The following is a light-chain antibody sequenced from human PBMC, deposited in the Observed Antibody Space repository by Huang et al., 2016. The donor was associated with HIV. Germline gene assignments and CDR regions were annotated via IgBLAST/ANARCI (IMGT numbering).Light chain of an antibody. Sequence: EIVMTQSPATLYVSPGERVTLSCRASQSLSSQLAWYQQKRGQAPRLLIYGVSTRATDIPARFSGSGSGTDFTLTLSSLQSEDFATYYCQQYNDWPLTFGQGTEVEIK. J-gene: IGKJ1*01. CDR3: QQYNDWPLT. CDR2: GVS. CDR1: QSLSSQ. V-gene: IGKV3-15*01.